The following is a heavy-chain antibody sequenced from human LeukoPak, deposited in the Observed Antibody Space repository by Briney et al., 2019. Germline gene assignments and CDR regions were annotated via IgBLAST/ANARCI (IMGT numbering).Heavy chain of an antibody. CDR3: ARLWTGYCTGGSGMCPTHFDF. CDR2: IYPGDSDT. V-gene: IGHV5-51*01. Sequence: GESLKISCKGSGYTFTKFWIGWVRQMPGKGLEWMGIIYPGDSDTRSSPSFQGQVTISADKSINTAYLQWSSLKASDTAMYYCARLWTGYCTGGSGMCPTHFDFWGQGTLVTVSS. J-gene: IGHJ4*02. D-gene: IGHD2-8*02. CDR1: GYTFTKFW.